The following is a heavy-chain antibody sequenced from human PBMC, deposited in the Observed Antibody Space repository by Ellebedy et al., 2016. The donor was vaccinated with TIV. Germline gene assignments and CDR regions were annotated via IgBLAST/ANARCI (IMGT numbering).Heavy chain of an antibody. J-gene: IGHJ4*02. CDR2: ITSIGDNT. D-gene: IGHD3-10*01. Sequence: GESLKISCAASGFTFSSNAMSWVRQAPGKGLEWISSITSIGDNTYYADSVKGRFTISRDNSKNTLYLHMNSLRAEDTAVYYCAKPPMGQLYFDYWGQGTLVTVSS. CDR3: AKPPMGQLYFDY. V-gene: IGHV3-23*01. CDR1: GFTFSSNA.